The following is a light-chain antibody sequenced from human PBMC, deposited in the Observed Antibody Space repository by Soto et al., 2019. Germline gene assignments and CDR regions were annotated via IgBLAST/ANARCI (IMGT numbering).Light chain of an antibody. V-gene: IGLV2-11*01. CDR2: DVI. Sequence: QSVLTQPRSVSGSPGQSVTISCTGTSSDVGGYNHVSWYHQHPGKAPKLLIYDVINRPSGVPERFSGSKSGNTASLTISGLQAEDEADYYSCSYAGTSTFVFGTGTKLTVL. J-gene: IGLJ1*01. CDR3: CSYAGTSTFV. CDR1: SSDVGGYNH.